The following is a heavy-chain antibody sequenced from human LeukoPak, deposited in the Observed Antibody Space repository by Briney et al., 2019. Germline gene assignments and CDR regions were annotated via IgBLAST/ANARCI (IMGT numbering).Heavy chain of an antibody. J-gene: IGHJ4*02. D-gene: IGHD4-23*01. CDR2: ISSSGSTI. CDR1: GFTFSLYS. CDR3: ARTVARIGY. V-gene: IGHV3-48*03. Sequence: GGSLRLSCAASGFTFSLYSMNWVRQAPGKGLEWVSHISSSGSTIYYTDSVKGRFTISRDNSKNLLYLQMNSLRAEDTAIYYCARTVARIGYWGQGTLVTVSS.